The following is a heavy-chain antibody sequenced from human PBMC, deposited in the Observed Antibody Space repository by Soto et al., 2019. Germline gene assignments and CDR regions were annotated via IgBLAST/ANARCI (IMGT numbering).Heavy chain of an antibody. D-gene: IGHD5-18*01. V-gene: IGHV1-69*12. CDR3: ASPLRGYSYGDYYYYGMDV. CDR2: IIPIFGTA. CDR1: GGTFSSYA. Sequence: QVQLVQSGAEVKKPGSSVKVSCKASGGTFSSYAISWVRQAPGQGLEWMGGIIPIFGTANYAQKFQGRVTITADESXSXASXELSSLRSEETAVYYCASPLRGYSYGDYYYYGMDVWGQGTTVTVSS. J-gene: IGHJ6*02.